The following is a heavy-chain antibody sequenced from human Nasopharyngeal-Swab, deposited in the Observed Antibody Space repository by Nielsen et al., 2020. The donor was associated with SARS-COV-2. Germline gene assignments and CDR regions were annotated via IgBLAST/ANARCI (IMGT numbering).Heavy chain of an antibody. CDR3: AKAAPYYLDY. CDR2: ISSSSSYI. CDR1: GFTFSSYS. J-gene: IGHJ4*01. Sequence: GESLKISCAASGFTFSSYSMNWVRQAPGKGLEWVSSISSSSSYIYYADSVKGRFTISRDNAKNSLYLQMNSLRAEDTAVYYCAKAAPYYLDYWGRGTLVTVSS. D-gene: IGHD3-22*01. V-gene: IGHV3-21*01.